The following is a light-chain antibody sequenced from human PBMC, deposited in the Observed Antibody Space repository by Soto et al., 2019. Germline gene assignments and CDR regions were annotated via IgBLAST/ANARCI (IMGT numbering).Light chain of an antibody. V-gene: IGKV3-11*01. J-gene: IGKJ3*01. Sequence: EIVLTQSPATLSLSPGERATLSCRASRSVSRYLAWYQQKPGQAPRLLVSDASSRATGIPARFSGSGSGTDFTLXISSXXPEDFAVXXXXXXSNWPFTFGPGTKVDIK. CDR3: XXXSNWPFT. CDR2: DAS. CDR1: RSVSRY.